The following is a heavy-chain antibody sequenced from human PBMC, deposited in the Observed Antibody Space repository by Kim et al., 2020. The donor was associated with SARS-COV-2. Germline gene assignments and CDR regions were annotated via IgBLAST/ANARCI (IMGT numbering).Heavy chain of an antibody. V-gene: IGHV3-72*01. J-gene: IGHJ6*02. Sequence: APAVKGRFIVSRENAKNSLYRQMNSLKTEDTAVYYCARDTAAAMDVWGQGTTVTVSS. CDR3: ARDTAAAMDV. D-gene: IGHD6-25*01.